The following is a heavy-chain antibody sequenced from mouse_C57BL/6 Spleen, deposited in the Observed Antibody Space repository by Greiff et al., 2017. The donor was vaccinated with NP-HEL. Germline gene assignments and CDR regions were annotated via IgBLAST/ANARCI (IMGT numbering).Heavy chain of an antibody. V-gene: IGHV5-17*01. J-gene: IGHJ2*01. CDR1: GFTFSDYG. CDR2: ISSGRSSS. Sequence: EVQLVESGGGLVKPGGSLKLSCAASGFTFSDYGMHWVRQAPEKGLEWVAYISSGRSSSYYADTVKGRFTISSDNAKNTLFLQMTSLRSEDTAMYYCARGREGDFDYWGQGTTLTVSS. CDR3: ARGREGDFDY.